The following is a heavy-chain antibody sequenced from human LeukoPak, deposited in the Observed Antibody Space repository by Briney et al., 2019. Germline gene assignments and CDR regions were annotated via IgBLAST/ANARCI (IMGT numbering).Heavy chain of an antibody. Sequence: PGGSLRLSCAASGFTFRSYAMTWVRQAPGKGLEWVSVISGSGGNAYYADSVKGRFTISRDNFKNTLYLQMNSLTAEDTAIYYCAKGGTSCWYFVFDYWGQGVLVTVSS. J-gene: IGHJ4*02. D-gene: IGHD6-13*01. V-gene: IGHV3-23*01. CDR3: AKGGTSCWYFVFDY. CDR1: GFTFRSYA. CDR2: ISGSGGNA.